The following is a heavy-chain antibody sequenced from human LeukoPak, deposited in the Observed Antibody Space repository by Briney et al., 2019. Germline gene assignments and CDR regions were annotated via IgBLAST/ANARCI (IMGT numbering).Heavy chain of an antibody. J-gene: IGHJ4*02. CDR2: IYPGDSDA. D-gene: IGHD1-26*01. V-gene: IGHV5-51*01. Sequence: GGPLQISCKGSGSRFTNYWIGWVRQMPGKGLKWMGIIYPGDSDARYSPSFQGQVTISADKSISTAYLQWSSLKASDTAMYYCARRRDLYSGSYYPFDYWGQGTLVTVSS. CDR1: GSRFTNYW. CDR3: ARRRDLYSGSYYPFDY.